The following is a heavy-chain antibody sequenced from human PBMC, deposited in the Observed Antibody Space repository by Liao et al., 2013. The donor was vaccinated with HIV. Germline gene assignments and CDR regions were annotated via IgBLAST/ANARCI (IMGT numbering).Heavy chain of an antibody. D-gene: IGHD3-10*01. V-gene: IGHV4-61*02. Sequence: QLQLQESGPGLVKPSETLSLTCTVSGGSISSSSYYWSWIRQPAGKGLEWIGRISTSGSASYNPSLKSRVSMSWDSSRSRFSLNLNSVSAADTAVYYCARERGFFDNWGQGILVSASS. CDR3: ARERGFFDN. J-gene: IGHJ4*02. CDR2: ISTSGSA. CDR1: GGSISSSSYY.